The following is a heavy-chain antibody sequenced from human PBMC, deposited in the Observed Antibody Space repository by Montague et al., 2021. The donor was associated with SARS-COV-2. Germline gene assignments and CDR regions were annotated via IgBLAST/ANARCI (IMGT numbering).Heavy chain of an antibody. CDR2: ISHSGSA. CDR3: TRGAPDY. Sequence: SETLSLTCAVYGGSFSDYKWTWIRQSPGKGLEWIGQISHSGSANYNPSLKSRVTISVDTAKNQFSLKLTSVHVADTAVYYCTRGAPDYWGQGALVTVSS. CDR1: GGSFSDYK. J-gene: IGHJ4*02. V-gene: IGHV4-34*01.